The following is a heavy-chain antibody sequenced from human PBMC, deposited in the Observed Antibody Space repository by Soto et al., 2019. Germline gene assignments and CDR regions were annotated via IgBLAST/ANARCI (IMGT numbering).Heavy chain of an antibody. CDR2: IIPIFGTA. CDR1: GSTFSSYA. Sequence: QVQLVQSGAEVKKPGSSVKVSCKASGSTFSSYAISWVRQAPGQGLEWMGGIIPIFGTANYAQKFQGRVTITADESTSTAYIELSSLRSEDTAVYYCAASGSYLETNWFDPWGQGTLVTVSS. CDR3: AASGSYLETNWFDP. V-gene: IGHV1-69*12. J-gene: IGHJ5*02. D-gene: IGHD1-26*01.